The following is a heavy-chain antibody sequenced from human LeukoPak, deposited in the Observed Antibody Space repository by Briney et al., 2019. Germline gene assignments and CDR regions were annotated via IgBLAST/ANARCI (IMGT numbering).Heavy chain of an antibody. CDR1: GGTFSSYA. V-gene: IGHV1-69*05. Sequence: SVKVSCKASGGTFSSYAISWVRQAPGQGLEWMGRIIPIFGTANYAQKFQGRVTITTDESTSTAYMELSSLRSEDTAVYYCARAAGVCGGGSCYRALYYFDYWGQGTLVTVSS. CDR3: ARAAGVCGGGSCYRALYYFDY. D-gene: IGHD2-15*01. CDR2: IIPIFGTA. J-gene: IGHJ4*02.